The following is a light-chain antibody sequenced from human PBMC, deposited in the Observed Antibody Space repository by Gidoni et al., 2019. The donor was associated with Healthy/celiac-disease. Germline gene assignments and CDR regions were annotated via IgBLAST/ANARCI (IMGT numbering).Light chain of an antibody. Sequence: DIQMTQSPSSLSASVGDIVTITCRASQSISRYLNWYQQKPVKAPKLLIYAASSLQSGVPSMFSGSGSGTDFTLTISSLQPEDFSTYYCQQSYSTPPTFXGXTKVEIK. CDR2: AAS. J-gene: IGKJ4*01. CDR1: QSISRY. CDR3: QQSYSTPPT. V-gene: IGKV1-39*01.